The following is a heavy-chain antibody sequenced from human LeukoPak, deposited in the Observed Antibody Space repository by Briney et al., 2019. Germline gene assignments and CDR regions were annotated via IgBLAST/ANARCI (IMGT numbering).Heavy chain of an antibody. D-gene: IGHD2-15*01. J-gene: IGHJ4*02. Sequence: SQTLSLTCAISGDSVSSNSAAGNWIRQSPSRGLEWLGRTYYRSKWYNDYAVSVKSRITINPDTSKNQFSLQLNSVTPEDTAVYYCARSEYCSGGSCSGAYYFDYWGQGTLVTVSS. CDR1: GDSVSSNSAA. CDR3: ARSEYCSGGSCSGAYYFDY. CDR2: TYYRSKWYN. V-gene: IGHV6-1*01.